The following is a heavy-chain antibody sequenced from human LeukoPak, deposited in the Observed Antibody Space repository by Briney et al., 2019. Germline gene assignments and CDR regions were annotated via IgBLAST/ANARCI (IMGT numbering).Heavy chain of an antibody. CDR1: GGSISSSTYY. V-gene: IGHV4-39*01. CDR2: ISYSGST. Sequence: YPSETLSLTCTVSGGSISSSTYYWGWIRQPPGKGLEWIGSISYSGSTYYNPSVKSRVTISVDTSKNHFSLTLTSVTAADTAVYYCARHNTMVRTFIGYWGQGTLVTVSS. J-gene: IGHJ4*02. D-gene: IGHD3-10*01. CDR3: ARHNTMVRTFIGY.